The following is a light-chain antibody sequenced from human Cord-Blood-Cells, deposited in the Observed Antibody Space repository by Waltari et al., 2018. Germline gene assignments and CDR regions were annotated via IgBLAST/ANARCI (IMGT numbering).Light chain of an antibody. J-gene: IGKJ1*01. CDR1: QGINSY. Sequence: ASTGDRVTITCRASQGINSYLAWYQQKPGKAHKLLIYAASTLQSGVPSRFSGSGSGTDFTLTISCLQSEDFATYYCQQYYSYPRTFGQGTKVEIK. V-gene: IGKV1-8*01. CDR2: AAS. CDR3: QQYYSYPRT.